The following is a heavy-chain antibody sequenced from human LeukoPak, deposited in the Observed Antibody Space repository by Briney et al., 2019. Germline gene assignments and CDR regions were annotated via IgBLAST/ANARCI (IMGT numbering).Heavy chain of an antibody. D-gene: IGHD6-6*01. CDR1: GYTFTGYY. J-gene: IGHJ5*02. CDR2: INPNSGGT. Sequence: ASVKVSCKASGYTFTGYYMHWVRQAPGQGLEWMGWINPNSGGTNYAQKFQGRVTMTRDTSISTAYMELSRLRSDDTAVYYCARTEPRIAAHWFDPWGQGTLVTVSS. V-gene: IGHV1-2*02. CDR3: ARTEPRIAAHWFDP.